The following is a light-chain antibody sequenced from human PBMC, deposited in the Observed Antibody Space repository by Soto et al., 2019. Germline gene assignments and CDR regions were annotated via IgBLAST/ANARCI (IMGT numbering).Light chain of an antibody. V-gene: IGKV3-20*01. CDR2: GAS. CDR1: QSVSNNY. CDR3: QQYVRSPWT. Sequence: IVLTQSPGTLSLSPGERATLSCRASQSVSNNYLAWYQQKPGQAPRLLIYGASNRATGIPDRFSGSGSGTDFTLTISRLEPEDFAVYYCQQYVRSPWTFGQGTKVDIK. J-gene: IGKJ1*01.